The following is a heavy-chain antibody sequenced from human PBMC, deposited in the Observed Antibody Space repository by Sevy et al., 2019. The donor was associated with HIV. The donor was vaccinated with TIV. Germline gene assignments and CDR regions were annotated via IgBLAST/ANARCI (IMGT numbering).Heavy chain of an antibody. Sequence: GGSLRLSCVVSGFTFSSYEMNWVRQAPGKGLEWVSYIDTSGNSVYYADSVRGRFISSRDNAKNSLYLQMNSLRAEDTAVYYCATEDIDCGGDCFLHWGQGTLVTVSS. V-gene: IGHV3-48*03. D-gene: IGHD2-21*01. J-gene: IGHJ4*02. CDR3: ATEDIDCGGDCFLH. CDR1: GFTFSSYE. CDR2: IDTSGNSV.